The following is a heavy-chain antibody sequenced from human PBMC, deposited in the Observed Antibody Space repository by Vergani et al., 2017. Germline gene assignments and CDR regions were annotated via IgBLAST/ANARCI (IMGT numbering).Heavy chain of an antibody. CDR3: ARQNAIFGVVIIGYYGMDV. D-gene: IGHD3-3*01. CDR2: IYPGDSDT. CDR1: GYSFTSYW. V-gene: IGHV5-51*01. J-gene: IGHJ6*02. Sequence: EVQLVQSGAEVKRPGESLKISCKGSGYSFTSYWIGWVRQMPGKGLEWMGIIYPGDSDTRYSPSFQGQVTISADKSISTAYLQWSSLKASDTAMYYCARQNAIFGVVIIGYYGMDVWGQGTTVTVSS.